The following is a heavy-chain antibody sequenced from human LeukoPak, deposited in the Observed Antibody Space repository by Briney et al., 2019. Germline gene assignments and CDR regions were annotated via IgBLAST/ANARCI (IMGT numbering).Heavy chain of an antibody. CDR2: ISSSSSYI. CDR3: ARAQYYYDSSGTERYYYYGMDV. V-gene: IGHV3-21*01. CDR1: GFTFSSYS. J-gene: IGHJ6*02. Sequence: GGSLRLSCAASGFTFSSYSMNWVRQAPGKGLEWVSCISSSSSYIYYADSVKGRFTISRDNAKNSLYLQMNSLRAEDTAVYYCARAQYYYDSSGTERYYYYGMDVWGQGTTVTVSS. D-gene: IGHD3-22*01.